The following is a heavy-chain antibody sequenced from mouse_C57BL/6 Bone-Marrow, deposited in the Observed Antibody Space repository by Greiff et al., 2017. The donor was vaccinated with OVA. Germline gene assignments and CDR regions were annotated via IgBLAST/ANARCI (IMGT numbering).Heavy chain of an antibody. J-gene: IGHJ4*01. D-gene: IGHD3-1*01. V-gene: IGHV1-78*01. Sequence: QVQLQQSDAELVKPGASVKISCKVSGYTFTDHTIYWLKQRPEQGLEWIGYIYPRDGSTTFNEKFKGKATLTAEKYSSTAYMQLNSLTSEDSAVYFCARGHLYAMDYWGQGTSVTVSS. CDR3: ARGHLYAMDY. CDR2: IYPRDGST. CDR1: GYTFTDHT.